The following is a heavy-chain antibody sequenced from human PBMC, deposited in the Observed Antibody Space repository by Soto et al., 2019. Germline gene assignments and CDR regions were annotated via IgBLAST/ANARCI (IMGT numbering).Heavy chain of an antibody. CDR1: GYTFTNYG. CDR3: ARGWSSGSAEYFQH. J-gene: IGHJ1*01. D-gene: IGHD2-15*01. V-gene: IGHV1-18*01. Sequence: QVQLVQSGAEVKKPGATVKVSCKASGYTFTNYGITWVRQAPGQGLAWMGWISAYNGNTNYAQKLQGRVTMTTDTSTSTAYMELKSLRFDDTAVYYCARGWSSGSAEYFQHWGQGTLVTVSS. CDR2: ISAYNGNT.